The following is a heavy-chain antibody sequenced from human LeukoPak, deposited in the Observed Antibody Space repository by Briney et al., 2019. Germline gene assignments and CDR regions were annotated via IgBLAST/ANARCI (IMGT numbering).Heavy chain of an antibody. CDR1: GVSLRSYY. D-gene: IGHD1-1*01. V-gene: IGHV4-59*01. CDR2: IYYSGST. CDR3: ARSGIPERLSNWFDS. Sequence: PSETLSLTCTVSGVSLRSYYWSWIRQSPGKGLEWIGYIYYSGSTNYNPYLKSRVTISVDTSKNQFSLKLSSVTAADTAVYFCARSGIPERLSNWFDSWGQGTLVTVSS. J-gene: IGHJ5*01.